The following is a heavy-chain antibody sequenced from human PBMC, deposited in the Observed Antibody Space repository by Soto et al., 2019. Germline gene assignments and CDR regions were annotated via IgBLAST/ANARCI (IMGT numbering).Heavy chain of an antibody. J-gene: IGHJ6*02. CDR2: ISGSGGST. V-gene: IGHV3-23*01. Sequence: GGSLRLSCAASGFTFSSYAMGWVRQAPGRGLEWVSAISGSGGSTYYADSVKGRFTISRDNSKNTLYLQMNSLRAEDTAVYYCAKVARAVAAYYYYGMDVWGQGTTVTVSS. CDR3: AKVARAVAAYYYYGMDV. CDR1: GFTFSSYA. D-gene: IGHD6-19*01.